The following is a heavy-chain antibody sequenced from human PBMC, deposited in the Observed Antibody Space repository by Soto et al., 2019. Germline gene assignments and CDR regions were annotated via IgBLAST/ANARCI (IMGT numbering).Heavy chain of an antibody. CDR3: ARGATTVTN. CDR1: GGSFSGYY. V-gene: IGHV4-34*01. D-gene: IGHD4-17*01. J-gene: IGHJ4*02. Sequence: KASETLSLTCAVYGGSFSGYYWSWIRQPPGKGLEWIGEINHSGSTNYNPSLKSRVTISVDTSKNQFSLKLSSVTAADTAVYYCARGATTVTNWGQGTLVTVSS. CDR2: INHSGST.